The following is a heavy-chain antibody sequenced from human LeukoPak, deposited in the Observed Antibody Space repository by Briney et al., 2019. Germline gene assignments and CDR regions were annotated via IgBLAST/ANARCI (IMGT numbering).Heavy chain of an antibody. CDR3: ASAVAGTSFDY. V-gene: IGHV3-11*01. D-gene: IGHD6-19*01. CDR1: GFTFSDYY. Sequence: GGSLRLSCAASGFTFSDYYMSWIRQAPGKGLEWVSYISSSGSTIYYVDSVKGRFTISRDNAKNSLYLQMNSLRAEDTAVYYCASAVAGTSFDYWGQGTLVTVSS. CDR2: ISSSGSTI. J-gene: IGHJ4*02.